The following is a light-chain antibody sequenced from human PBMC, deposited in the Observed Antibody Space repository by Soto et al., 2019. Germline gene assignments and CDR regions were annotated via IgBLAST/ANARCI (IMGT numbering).Light chain of an antibody. CDR1: QDIDRW. Sequence: DIQMTQSQSSVSASVGDRVTISCRASQDIDRWLAWFQHKPGKAPKLLISTASSLQSGVPSRFSGSGSGTDFTLTIASLQFEDFATYYCLQSDTFPYTFGLGTKLEIK. V-gene: IGKV1D-12*01. J-gene: IGKJ2*01. CDR3: LQSDTFPYT. CDR2: TAS.